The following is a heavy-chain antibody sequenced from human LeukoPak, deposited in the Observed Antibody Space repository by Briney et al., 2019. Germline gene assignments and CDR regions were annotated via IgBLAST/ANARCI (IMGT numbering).Heavy chain of an antibody. CDR2: ISSSSSYI. D-gene: IGHD3-22*01. Sequence: GGSLRLSCAASGFTFSSYSMNWVRQAPGKGLEWVSSISSSSSYIYYADSVKGRFTISRDNAKNSLYLQMNSLRAEDTAVYYCARSIGSSGYYGENDAFDIWGQGTMVTVSS. CDR1: GFTFSSYS. CDR3: ARSIGSSGYYGENDAFDI. J-gene: IGHJ3*02. V-gene: IGHV3-21*01.